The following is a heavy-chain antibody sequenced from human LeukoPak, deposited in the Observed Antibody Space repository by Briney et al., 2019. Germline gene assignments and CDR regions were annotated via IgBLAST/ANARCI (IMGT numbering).Heavy chain of an antibody. D-gene: IGHD3-10*01. CDR2: ISYDGSNK. CDR3: ARGPPMVRGVKFDY. CDR1: GFTFSSYA. V-gene: IGHV3-30*04. J-gene: IGHJ4*02. Sequence: GGSLRLSCAASGFTFSSYAMHWVRQAPGKGLEWVAVISYDGSNKYYADSVKGRFTISRDNSKNTLYLQMNSLRAEDTAVYYCARGPPMVRGVKFDYWGQGTLATVSS.